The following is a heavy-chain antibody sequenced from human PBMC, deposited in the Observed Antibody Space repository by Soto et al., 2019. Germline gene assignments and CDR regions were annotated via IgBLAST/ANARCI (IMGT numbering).Heavy chain of an antibody. D-gene: IGHD2-21*02. CDR3: ARATVVTPIYYFDY. V-gene: IGHV4-39*07. J-gene: IGHJ4*02. CDR1: GGSISSGDYY. CDR2: INHSGST. Sequence: SETLSLTCTVSGGSISSGDYYWSWIRQPPGKGLEWIGEINHSGSTNYNPSLKSRVTISVDTSKNQFSLKLSSVTAADTAVYYCARATVVTPIYYFDYWGQGTQVTVSS.